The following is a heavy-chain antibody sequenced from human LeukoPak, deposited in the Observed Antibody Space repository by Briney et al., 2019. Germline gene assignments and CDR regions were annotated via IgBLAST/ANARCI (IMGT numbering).Heavy chain of an antibody. CDR2: ISGSGSGT. D-gene: IGHD3-10*01. V-gene: IGHV3-23*01. CDR1: GFIFRNYA. CDR3: AKVDDLWFGEFLFDY. Sequence: GSLRLSCTASGFIFRNYAMGWVRQAPGKGLEWVSGISGSGSGTYYADSVKGRFTISRDNSKNTLHLQMNSLRVEDTAVYHCAKVDDLWFGEFLFDYWGQGTLVTVSS. J-gene: IGHJ4*02.